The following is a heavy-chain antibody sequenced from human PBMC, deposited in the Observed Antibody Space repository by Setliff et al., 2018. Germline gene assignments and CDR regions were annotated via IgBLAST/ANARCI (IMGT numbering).Heavy chain of an antibody. D-gene: IGHD4-17*01. CDR2: IYYSGST. Sequence: PSETLSLTCTVSGYSISSGYYWSWIRQPPGKGLEWIGYIYYSGSTYYNPSLKSRVTISVDTSKNQFSLKLSSVTAADTAVYYCASSTYGSYFDYWGQGTLVTVSS. J-gene: IGHJ4*02. CDR3: ASSTYGSYFDY. V-gene: IGHV4-38-2*02. CDR1: GYSISSGYY.